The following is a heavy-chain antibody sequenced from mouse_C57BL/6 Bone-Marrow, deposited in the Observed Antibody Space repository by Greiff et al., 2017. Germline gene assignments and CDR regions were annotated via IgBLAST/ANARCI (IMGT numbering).Heavy chain of an antibody. CDR2: INPGHGGT. Sequence: QVQLKESGAELVRPGTSVKVSCKASGYAFTDYLIEWVKQRPGQGLEWIGVINPGHGGTNYNAKFKGKATLTADKSSSTAYMQLSSLTSEDSAVYYCARSGGTYRFPRFAYWGQGTLVTVSA. V-gene: IGHV1-54*01. D-gene: IGHD3-1*01. CDR1: GYAFTDYL. CDR3: ARSGGTYRFPRFAY. J-gene: IGHJ3*01.